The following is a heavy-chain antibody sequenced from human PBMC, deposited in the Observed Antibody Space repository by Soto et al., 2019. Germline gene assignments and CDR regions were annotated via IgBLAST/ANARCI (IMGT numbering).Heavy chain of an antibody. CDR3: ARGRFMGGGDCFDS. D-gene: IGHD2-21*01. J-gene: IGHJ4*02. V-gene: IGHV4-31*11. CDR1: GDSINSGAYY. CDR2: IYYSGSP. Sequence: QVQLQESGPGLVKPSQTLSLTCAVSGDSINSGAYYWNWIRQHPGKGLEWIAYIYYSGSPIYNPSLKSRLTISVDSSRNQFSLKMSSVTAADTAVYYCARGRFMGGGDCFDSWGQGTLVTVSS.